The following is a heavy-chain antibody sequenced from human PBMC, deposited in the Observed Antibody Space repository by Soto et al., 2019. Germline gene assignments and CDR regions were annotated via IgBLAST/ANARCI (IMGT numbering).Heavy chain of an antibody. J-gene: IGHJ4*02. CDR1: GGSINSYC. CDR2: IFDSGNV. V-gene: IGHV4-59*08. D-gene: IGHD4-4*01. Sequence: QVQLQESGPGLVKPSETLSLTCTVSGGSINSYCWSWIRQPPGKGLEWIAYIFDSGNVNYNPSLKSRVTISVDTSKNQFSLKLTSVTAADTAVYYCARQRRTTVAKFYFDNWGQGALVTVSS. CDR3: ARQRRTTVAKFYFDN.